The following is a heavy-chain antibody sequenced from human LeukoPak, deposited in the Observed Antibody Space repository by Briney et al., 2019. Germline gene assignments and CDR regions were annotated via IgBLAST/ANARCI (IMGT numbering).Heavy chain of an antibody. D-gene: IGHD1/OR15-1a*01. CDR3: ARVRGTTVIFDD. CDR2: ISGSGGST. V-gene: IGHV3-23*01. Sequence: GGSLRLSCAASGFTFSSYAMSWVRQVPGKGLEWVSAISGSGGSTYYADSVKGRFTISRDNSKNTLYLQMNSLRAEDTAVYYCARVRGTTVIFDDWGQGTLVTVSS. J-gene: IGHJ4*02. CDR1: GFTFSSYA.